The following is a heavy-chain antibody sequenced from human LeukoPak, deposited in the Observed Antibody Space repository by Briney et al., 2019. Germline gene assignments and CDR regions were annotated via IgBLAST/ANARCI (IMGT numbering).Heavy chain of an antibody. CDR3: ARSYSGYDSGVMDY. CDR2: IYHSGST. D-gene: IGHD5-12*01. Sequence: PSETLSLTCAVSGGSISRGGYSWSWIRQPPGKCLEWVGYIYHSGSTYYNPSLKSRVTISVDRSKNQFSLKLSSVTAADTAVYYCARSYSGYDSGVMDYWGQGTLVTVSS. J-gene: IGHJ4*02. V-gene: IGHV4-30-2*01. CDR1: GGSISRGGYS.